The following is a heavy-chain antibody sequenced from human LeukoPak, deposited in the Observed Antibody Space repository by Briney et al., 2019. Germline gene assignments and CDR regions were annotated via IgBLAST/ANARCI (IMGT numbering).Heavy chain of an antibody. Sequence: GGSLRLSCAASGSTFGNYYMSWVRQAPGKGLVWVSRINSDGSSTSYADSVKGRFTISRDNAKNTLYLQMNSLRAEDTAVYYCARVIAMAGGDLDYWGQGTLVTVSS. J-gene: IGHJ4*02. V-gene: IGHV3-74*01. CDR2: INSDGSST. CDR1: GSTFGNYY. D-gene: IGHD6-19*01. CDR3: ARVIAMAGGDLDY.